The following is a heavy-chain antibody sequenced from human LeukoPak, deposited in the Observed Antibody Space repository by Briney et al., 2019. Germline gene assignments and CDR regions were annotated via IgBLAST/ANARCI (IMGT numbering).Heavy chain of an antibody. CDR3: ARQVLIVGGRYGMDV. V-gene: IGHV1-18*01. D-gene: IGHD3-22*01. J-gene: IGHJ6*02. Sequence: AAVKVSCKASGYTFNSYGISWVRQAPGQGLEWMGWISPYRGDTEYAQKIQGRVSITTDTSTSTAYMELRSLRSDDTAVYYCARQVLIVGGRYGMDVWGQGTTVTVSS. CDR2: ISPYRGDT. CDR1: GYTFNSYG.